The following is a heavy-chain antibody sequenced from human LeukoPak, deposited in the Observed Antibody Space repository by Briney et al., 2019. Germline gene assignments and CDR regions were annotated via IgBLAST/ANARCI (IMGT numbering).Heavy chain of an antibody. CDR3: ARGNSSSWYGGHYFDY. D-gene: IGHD6-13*01. J-gene: IGHJ4*02. V-gene: IGHV3-7*01. CDR2: INEAGREK. Sequence: GGALRLSCAAPGFTLSSYWMCWGRHTPRERLEWVANINEAGREKYYVDSVKGRFTISRDNAKNSLYLQMNSLRAGDTAVYYCARGNSSSWYGGHYFDYWGQGTLVTVSS. CDR1: GFTLSSYW.